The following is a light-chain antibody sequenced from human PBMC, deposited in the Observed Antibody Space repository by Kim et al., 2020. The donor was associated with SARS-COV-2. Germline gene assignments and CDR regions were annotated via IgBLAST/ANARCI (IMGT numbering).Light chain of an antibody. CDR3: QQYSHWPPYT. J-gene: IGKJ2*01. Sequence: EIVMTQSPATLSVSPGERVTLSCRASQTVDSNLAWYQQQPGQAPRLLIYGASTRATDIPARFSGSGSGTEFTLIISSLQSEDFAVYYCQQYSHWPPYTFGPGTKVDIK. V-gene: IGKV3-15*01. CDR1: QTVDSN. CDR2: GAS.